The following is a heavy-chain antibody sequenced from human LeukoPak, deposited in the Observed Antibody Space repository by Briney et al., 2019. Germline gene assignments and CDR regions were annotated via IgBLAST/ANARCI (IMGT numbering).Heavy chain of an antibody. D-gene: IGHD3-3*01. Sequence: VASVKVSCTASVYIFNDYYIHWVRRAPGQRFDWMGWINPISGGTNYAQKFQGRVTMTRNTSINTASMELTRLTSDDTALYYCTRERPDYDFWSGYKSDAFDIWGQGTMVTVSS. V-gene: IGHV1-2*02. J-gene: IGHJ3*02. CDR2: INPISGGT. CDR3: TRERPDYDFWSGYKSDAFDI. CDR1: VYIFNDYY.